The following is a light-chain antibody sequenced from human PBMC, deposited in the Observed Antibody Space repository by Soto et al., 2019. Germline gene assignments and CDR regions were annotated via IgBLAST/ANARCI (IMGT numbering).Light chain of an antibody. J-gene: IGKJ1*01. CDR1: RSVSDTL. Sequence: EIVLTQSPGPLSLSPGERATLSCRADRSVSDTLLTWFQQKPGQAPRLLIFGTSNRAPGIPDRFSGSGSGTDFTLTISRLEPDDFAVYDCQHYGDSSWTFGQGTKVEIK. CDR2: GTS. V-gene: IGKV3-20*01. CDR3: QHYGDSSWT.